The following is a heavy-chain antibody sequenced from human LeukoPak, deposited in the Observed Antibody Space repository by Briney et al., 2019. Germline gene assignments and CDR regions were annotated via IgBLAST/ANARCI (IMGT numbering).Heavy chain of an antibody. J-gene: IGHJ6*03. V-gene: IGHV1-2*02. CDR1: GYTFTDYY. Sequence: ASVKVSCKASGYTFTDYYMHWVRQAPGQGLEWMGWINPNSGGTNYAQKFQGRVTMTRDTSISTAYMELSRLRSDDTAVYYCAREVSSSWNYYYYYMDVWGKGTTVTVSS. CDR2: INPNSGGT. D-gene: IGHD6-13*01. CDR3: AREVSSSWNYYYYYMDV.